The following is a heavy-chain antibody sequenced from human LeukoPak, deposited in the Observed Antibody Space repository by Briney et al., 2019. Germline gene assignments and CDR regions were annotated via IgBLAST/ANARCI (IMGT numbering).Heavy chain of an antibody. CDR3: AKAANYDILTGYYLDY. J-gene: IGHJ4*02. CDR1: GFSFSDYY. V-gene: IGHV3-11*01. D-gene: IGHD3-9*01. Sequence: GGSLRLSCAASGFSFSDYYMSWIRQAPGKGLEWVSYISNSGSTLYYADSVKGRFTISRDNAKNSLYLQMNSLRAEDTAIYYCAKAANYDILTGYYLDYWGQGTLVTVSS. CDR2: ISNSGSTL.